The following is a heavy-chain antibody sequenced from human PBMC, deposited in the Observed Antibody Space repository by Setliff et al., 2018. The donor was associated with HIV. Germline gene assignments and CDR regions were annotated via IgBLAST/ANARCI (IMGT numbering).Heavy chain of an antibody. CDR1: GGSLSGYY. Sequence: SETLSLTCAVYGGSLSGYYWSWIRQPPGKGLEWFGEINHSGSTNYNPSLKSRVTISVDTSKNQFSLKLGSATAADTAVYYCARGLNYYGSGSYLPLGYWGQGTLVTVSS. V-gene: IGHV4-34*01. CDR2: INHSGST. J-gene: IGHJ4*02. D-gene: IGHD3-10*01. CDR3: ARGLNYYGSGSYLPLGY.